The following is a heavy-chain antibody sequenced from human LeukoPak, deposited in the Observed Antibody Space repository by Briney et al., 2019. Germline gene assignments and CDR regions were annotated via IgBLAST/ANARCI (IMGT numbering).Heavy chain of an antibody. V-gene: IGHV3-7*01. D-gene: IGHD4/OR15-4a*01. Sequence: GGSLRLSCVASGFTFSDYWMSWVRQAPGKGLEWVANIKYDGIDKQYVDSIKGRFTISRDNAKNTLYLQMDSLGVDDTAIYYCAKFSRVQSSFWGQGTLVTVSS. CDR1: GFTFSDYW. CDR3: AKFSRVQSSF. CDR2: IKYDGIDK. J-gene: IGHJ4*02.